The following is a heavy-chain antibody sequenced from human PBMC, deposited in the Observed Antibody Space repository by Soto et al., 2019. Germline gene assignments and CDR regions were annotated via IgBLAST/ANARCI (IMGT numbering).Heavy chain of an antibody. CDR3: AGWWIQLWPLDY. Sequence: QVQLVESGGGVVQPGRSLRLSCAASGFTFSSYGMHWVRQAPGKGLEWVAVIWYDGSNKYYADSVKGRYTISRDNSKNTLYLQMNSLRAEDTAVYDCAGWWIQLWPLDYWGQGTLVTVSS. D-gene: IGHD5-18*01. CDR1: GFTFSSYG. J-gene: IGHJ4*02. CDR2: IWYDGSNK. V-gene: IGHV3-33*01.